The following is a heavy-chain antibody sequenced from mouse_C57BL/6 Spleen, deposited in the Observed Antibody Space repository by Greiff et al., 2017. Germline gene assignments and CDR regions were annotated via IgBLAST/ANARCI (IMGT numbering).Heavy chain of an antibody. CDR1: GFSLTSYG. Sequence: QVQLQQSGPGLVAPSQSLSITCTVSGFSLTSYGVHWVRQPPGKGLEWLVVIWSDGSTTYNSALKSRMSNSKDNTKSQVFLKMNSLQTDDTAMDYCGRNDFGSSYAMDYWGQGTSVTVSS. D-gene: IGHD1-1*01. CDR3: GRNDFGSSYAMDY. CDR2: IWSDGST. J-gene: IGHJ4*01. V-gene: IGHV2-6*02.